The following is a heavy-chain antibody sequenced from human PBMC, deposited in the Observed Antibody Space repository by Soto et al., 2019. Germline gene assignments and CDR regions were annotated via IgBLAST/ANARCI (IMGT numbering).Heavy chain of an antibody. CDR1: GGSITSSSYY. Sequence: QLHLRESGPGLVKPSETLSLTCTVSGGSITSSSYYWGWIRQPPGKGLEWIGSIYYSGSTYYNPSLNSRVTISVDTSKNRFSLKLSSVTAADTAVYYCATQEVGGSYVYTFDPWGQGTLVTVSS. CDR3: ATQEVGGSYVYTFDP. J-gene: IGHJ5*02. CDR2: IYYSGST. V-gene: IGHV4-39*01. D-gene: IGHD1-26*01.